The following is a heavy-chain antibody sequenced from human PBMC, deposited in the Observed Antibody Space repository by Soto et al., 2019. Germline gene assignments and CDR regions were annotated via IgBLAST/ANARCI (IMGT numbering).Heavy chain of an antibody. CDR2: IYSGGSS. J-gene: IGHJ4*02. CDR3: AYSESGYSYGLRI. Sequence: EVQLVESGGGLIQPGESLRLSCAASGSIVSSNYMSWVRQAPGKGLEWVSVIYSGGSSYYADSVKGRFTISRDNSKNTVYLQMNSLRAEDTAVYYCAYSESGYSYGLRIWGQGTLVTVSS. CDR1: GSIVSSNY. V-gene: IGHV3-53*01. D-gene: IGHD5-18*01.